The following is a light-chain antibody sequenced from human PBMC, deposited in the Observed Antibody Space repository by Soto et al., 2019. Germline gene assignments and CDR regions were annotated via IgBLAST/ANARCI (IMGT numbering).Light chain of an antibody. CDR2: VAS. J-gene: IGKJ5*01. CDR1: QSVSTN. CDR3: QQYNDWPAIT. Sequence: EIGMTQSLATVSVYTGERATLSCRASQSVSTNLAWYQQKPVQAPSLLIYVASTRATAIPARFSGSGSGTEFSLTITRLKSEDFAFYYCQQYNDWPAITFGQGTRLEI. V-gene: IGKV3-15*01.